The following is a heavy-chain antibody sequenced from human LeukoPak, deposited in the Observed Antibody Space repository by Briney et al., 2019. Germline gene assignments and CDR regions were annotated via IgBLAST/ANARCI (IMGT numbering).Heavy chain of an antibody. CDR3: AGTAAGTDY. J-gene: IGHJ4*02. D-gene: IGHD6-13*01. CDR2: INSDGTST. V-gene: IGHV3-74*01. CDR1: GFTFSSYW. Sequence: PGGSLRLSCAASGFTFSSYWMHWVRQVPGKGLVWVSRINSDGTSTSYADSVKGRFIISRDNAKNTLFLQMNSLRVEDTAVYYCAGTAAGTDYWGQGTLVTVSS.